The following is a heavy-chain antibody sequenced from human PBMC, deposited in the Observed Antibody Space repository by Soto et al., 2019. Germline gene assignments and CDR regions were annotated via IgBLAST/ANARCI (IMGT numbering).Heavy chain of an antibody. V-gene: IGHV4-30-4*01. D-gene: IGHD3-22*01. CDR2: INYSGST. Sequence: QVQLQESGPGLVKPSQTLSLTCTVSGGSVSSDDYYWSWLRQPPGKGLEWIGYINYSGSTYYNPSLKMRITISVDTSKNQFSLKLSSVTAADTAVYYCARDVPTSYYYDSSGFLDYWGQGTLVAVSS. J-gene: IGHJ4*02. CDR1: GGSVSSDDYY. CDR3: ARDVPTSYYYDSSGFLDY.